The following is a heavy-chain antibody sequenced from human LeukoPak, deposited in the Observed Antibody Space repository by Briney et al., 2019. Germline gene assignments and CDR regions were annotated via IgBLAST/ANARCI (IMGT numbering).Heavy chain of an antibody. CDR1: GFTFSNYW. D-gene: IGHD3-22*01. CDR3: AKDLYDSPFDY. J-gene: IGHJ4*02. CDR2: INPDGSTT. V-gene: IGHV3-74*01. Sequence: PGGSLRLSCAASGFTFSNYWMHWVRQDPGKGLVWVSFINPDGSTTNYADSVKGRFTISRDNAKNALYLQMNSLRAEDTAVYCCAKDLYDSPFDYWGQGTLVTVSS.